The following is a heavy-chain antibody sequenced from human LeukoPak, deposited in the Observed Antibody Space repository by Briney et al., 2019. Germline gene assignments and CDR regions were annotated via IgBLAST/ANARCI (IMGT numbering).Heavy chain of an antibody. J-gene: IGHJ4*02. CDR2: ISSSSSYI. CDR1: GFTFSSYW. D-gene: IGHD3-10*02. CDR3: AKDLYGVRGVIITGFDY. V-gene: IGHV3-21*04. Sequence: AGGSLRLSCAASGFTFSSYWMTWVRQAPGKGLEWVSSISSSSSYIYYADSVKGRFTISRDNSKNTLYLQMNSLRAEDTAVYYCAKDLYGVRGVIITGFDYWGQGTLVTVSS.